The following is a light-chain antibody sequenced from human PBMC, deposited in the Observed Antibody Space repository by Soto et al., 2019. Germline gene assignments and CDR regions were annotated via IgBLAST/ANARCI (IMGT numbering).Light chain of an antibody. CDR3: CSYAGSSFYV. CDR1: SSDVGSYNL. Sequence: QCVLTQPASVAGSRGQSITISCTGTSSDVGSYNLVSWYQQHPGKAPKLMIYEVSKRPSGVSNRFSGSKSGNTASLTISGLQAEDEADYYCCSYAGSSFYVFGTGTKVTVL. V-gene: IGLV2-23*02. CDR2: EVS. J-gene: IGLJ1*01.